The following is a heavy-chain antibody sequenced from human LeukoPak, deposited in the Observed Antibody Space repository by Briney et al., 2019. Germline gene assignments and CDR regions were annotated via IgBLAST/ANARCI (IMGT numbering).Heavy chain of an antibody. CDR3: ARGPNHYYYMDF. CDR1: GYTFTGYY. D-gene: IGHD2-8*01. Sequence: ASVKVSCKASGYTFTGYYMHWVRQAPGQGLEWMGWINPDGDVSKSAQKFQGRVTMTSDKSINTVYMELSGLTSDDTAIYYCARGPNHYYYMDFWGKGTTVSVSS. V-gene: IGHV1-2*02. CDR2: INPDGDVS. J-gene: IGHJ6*03.